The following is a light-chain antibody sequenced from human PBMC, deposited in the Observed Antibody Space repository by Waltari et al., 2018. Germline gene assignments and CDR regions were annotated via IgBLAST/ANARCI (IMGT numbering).Light chain of an antibody. CDR1: SSAVGSYNL. CDR3: CSYAGSSTHVV. CDR2: EGS. Sequence: QSALTQPASVSGSPGQSITISCTGTSSAVGSYNLVSSYQQHPGKAPKLTIYEGSKRPSGVSNRFSGSKSGNTASLTISGLQAEDEADYYCCSYAGSSTHVVFGGGTKLTVL. J-gene: IGLJ2*01. V-gene: IGLV2-23*01.